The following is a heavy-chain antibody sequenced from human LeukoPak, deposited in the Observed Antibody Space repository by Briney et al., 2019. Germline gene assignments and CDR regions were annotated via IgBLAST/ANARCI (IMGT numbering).Heavy chain of an antibody. CDR2: IRYDGSNK. V-gene: IGHV3-30*02. D-gene: IGHD6-6*01. CDR1: GFTFSSYG. J-gene: IGHJ1*01. CDR3: AKDPPSSIAARPGYFQH. Sequence: GGSLRLSCAASGFTFSSYGMHWVRQAPGKGLEWVAFIRYDGSNKYYADSVKGRFTISRDNSKNTLYLQMNSLRAEDTAVYYCAKDPPSSIAARPGYFQHWGQGTLVTVSS.